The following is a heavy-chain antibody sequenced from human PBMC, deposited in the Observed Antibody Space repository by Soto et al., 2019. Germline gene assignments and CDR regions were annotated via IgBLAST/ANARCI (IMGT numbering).Heavy chain of an antibody. V-gene: IGHV4-39*01. D-gene: IGHD3-9*01. J-gene: IGHJ3*02. CDR3: ASTYYDILTGPHGAFDI. CDR2: IYYSGST. Sequence: QLQLQESGPGLVKPSETLSLTCTVSGGSISSSSYYWGWIRQPPGKGLEWIGSIYYSGSTYYNPSLKSRVTISVDTSKNQFSLKLSSVTAADTAVYYCASTYYDILTGPHGAFDIWGQGTMVTVSS. CDR1: GGSISSSSYY.